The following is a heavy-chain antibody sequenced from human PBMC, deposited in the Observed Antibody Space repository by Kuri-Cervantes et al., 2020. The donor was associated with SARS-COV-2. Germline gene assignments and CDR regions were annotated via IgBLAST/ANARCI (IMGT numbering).Heavy chain of an antibody. Sequence: SETLSLTCTVSGGSISSYYWSWIRQPPGKGLEWIGYIYYSGSTNYNPSLKSRVTISVDTSKNQFSLKLSSVTAADTAVYYCASLGDSSGYYLHYYYYYMDVWGKGTTVTVSS. CDR1: GGSISSYY. D-gene: IGHD3-22*01. CDR2: IYYSGST. V-gene: IGHV4-59*12. CDR3: ASLGDSSGYYLHYYYYYMDV. J-gene: IGHJ6*03.